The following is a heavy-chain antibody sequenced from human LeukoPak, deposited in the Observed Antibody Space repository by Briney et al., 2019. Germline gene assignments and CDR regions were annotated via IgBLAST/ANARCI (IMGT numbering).Heavy chain of an antibody. Sequence: GGSLRLSCAASGFTFSSYAMHWVRLAPGKGLEYVSAISSSGDSTYYANSVRGRFTISRDNSKNTLYLQMGSLRAEDTAVYYCASSYGSNKNPFEYWGQGTLVTVSS. V-gene: IGHV3-64*01. J-gene: IGHJ4*02. CDR1: GFTFSSYA. D-gene: IGHD4-23*01. CDR2: ISSSGDST. CDR3: ASSYGSNKNPFEY.